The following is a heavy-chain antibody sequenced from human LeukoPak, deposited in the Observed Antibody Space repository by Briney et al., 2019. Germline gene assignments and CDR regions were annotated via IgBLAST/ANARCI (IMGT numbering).Heavy chain of an antibody. CDR1: GFGLSGYN. J-gene: IGHJ3*01. V-gene: IGHV3-48*04. CDR2: ISITGDII. CDR3: ARLPTLNNQLTYSSWDAFDV. Sequence: GGSLRLSCAASGFGLSGYNMNWVRQAPGKGLEWVSHISITGDIIHYADSVKGRLTISRDNAKNSLFLQMNRLRAEDTAVYYCARLPTLNNQLTYSSWDAFDVWGQGTVVTVSS. D-gene: IGHD2-2*01.